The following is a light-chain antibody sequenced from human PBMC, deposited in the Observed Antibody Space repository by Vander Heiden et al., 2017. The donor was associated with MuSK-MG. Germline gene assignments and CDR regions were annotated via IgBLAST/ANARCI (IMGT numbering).Light chain of an antibody. J-gene: IGKJ4*01. CDR2: NTS. Sequence: IHLTQSPSPLSSSVGDKVTIPLRVSQNISKNLNWYQQKPGKAPNLLIYNTSSLQSGVPSRFSGSGSGTDFTLTISSLQREDFATYYCQQSDSTPLTFGGGTKVDLK. V-gene: IGKV1-39*01. CDR3: QQSDSTPLT. CDR1: QNISKN.